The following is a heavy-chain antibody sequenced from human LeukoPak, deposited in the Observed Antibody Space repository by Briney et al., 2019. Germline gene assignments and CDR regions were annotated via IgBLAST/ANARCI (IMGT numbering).Heavy chain of an antibody. D-gene: IGHD3-16*01. CDR2: TSGSGASA. CDR3: ARGGGSFHFDY. Sequence: GGSLRLTCAASGFTFSSYAMSWVRQAPGKGLEWVSATSGSGASAYYADSVRGRFTISRDNSKKTLYLQMNSLRAEDTAVYYCARGGGSFHFDYWGQGTLVTVSS. CDR1: GFTFSSYA. V-gene: IGHV3-23*01. J-gene: IGHJ4*02.